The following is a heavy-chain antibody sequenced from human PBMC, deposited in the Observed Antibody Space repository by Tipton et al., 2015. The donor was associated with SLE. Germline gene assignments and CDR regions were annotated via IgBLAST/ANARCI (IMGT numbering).Heavy chain of an antibody. J-gene: IGHJ6*02. V-gene: IGHV4-34*01. CDR1: GGSFSGYY. D-gene: IGHD3-10*01. CDR3: AREYYYYYYTLDV. CDR2: INHSGST. Sequence: TLSLTCAVYGGSFSGYYWSWIRQPPGKGLEWIGEINHSGSTHYNPSLKSRVTISVDTSKNQFSLKLRSVTAADTAVYYCAREYYYYYYTLDVWGQGTTVTVSS.